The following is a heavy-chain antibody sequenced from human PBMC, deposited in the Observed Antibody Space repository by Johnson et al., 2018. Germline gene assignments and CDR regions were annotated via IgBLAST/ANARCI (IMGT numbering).Heavy chain of an antibody. Sequence: VQLVESGGGVVQPGRSLRLSCAASGFTFSSYGMHWVRQAPGKGLEWVAVISYDGSNKYYADSVKGRFTISRDNSKNTLYLQMNSLRAGDTAVYYWAKGLGRSRSTRGDGAFDIWGQGTMVTVSS. V-gene: IGHV3-30*18. CDR1: GFTFSSYG. J-gene: IGHJ3*02. CDR3: AKGLGRSRSTRGDGAFDI. CDR2: ISYDGSNK. D-gene: IGHD6-13*01.